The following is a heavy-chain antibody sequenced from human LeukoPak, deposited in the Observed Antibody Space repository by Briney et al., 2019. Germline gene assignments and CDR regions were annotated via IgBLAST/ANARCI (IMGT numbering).Heavy chain of an antibody. J-gene: IGHJ4*02. CDR2: IYYSGST. CDR1: GGSISSSSYY. Sequence: PSETLSLTCTVSGGSISSSSYYWGWIRQPPGKGLEWIGSIYYSGSTYYNPSLKSRVAISVDTSKNQFSLKLSSVTAADTAVYYCARQLYYDILTGYPYPPFDYWGQGTLVTVSS. V-gene: IGHV4-39*01. D-gene: IGHD3-9*01. CDR3: ARQLYYDILTGYPYPPFDY.